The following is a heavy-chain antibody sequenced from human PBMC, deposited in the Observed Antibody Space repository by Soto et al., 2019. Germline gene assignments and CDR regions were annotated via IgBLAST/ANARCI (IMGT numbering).Heavy chain of an antibody. J-gene: IGHJ6*02. CDR1: GGSISSGGYD. Sequence: TLYLTCTFYGGSISSGGYDWSWLRQHPGKGLEWIWYIYYSGSTYYNPSLKSRVTISVDTSKNQFSLKLSSVTAADTAVYYCARCKTDYDFWSGYPDVWGQGTTVTV. CDR2: IYYSGST. V-gene: IGHV4-31*03. D-gene: IGHD3-3*01. CDR3: ARCKTDYDFWSGYPDV.